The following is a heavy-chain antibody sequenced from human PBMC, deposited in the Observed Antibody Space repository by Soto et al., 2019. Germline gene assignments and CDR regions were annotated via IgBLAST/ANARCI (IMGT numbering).Heavy chain of an antibody. CDR1: GCTFEAYS. CDR3: TKRRSARPGFDAFDL. CDR2: ISGDSGSS. J-gene: IGHJ3*01. V-gene: IGHV3-9*01. Sequence: TGGSLRLSCAASGCTFEAYSLHWVRQLPGKGLEWVAGISGDSGSSGYADSVRGRFTVSRDNAKNSLFLQMSSLSPEDTALYYCTKRRSARPGFDAFDLWGQGTMVTVSS.